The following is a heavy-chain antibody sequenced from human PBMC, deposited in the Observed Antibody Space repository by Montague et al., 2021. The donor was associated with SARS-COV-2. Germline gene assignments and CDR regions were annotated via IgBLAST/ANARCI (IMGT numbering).Heavy chain of an antibody. CDR3: ATRTRYPQNDFGF. J-gene: IGHJ4*02. V-gene: IGHV4-39*01. D-gene: IGHD2-15*01. CDR2: IYNGGTT. CDR1: GDSIRNSDYS. Sequence: SETLSLTSTLSGDSIRNSDYSWGWVRQPPGKGLEWIGNIYNGGTTFYNPSLKSRVTIFVDTSKNQFSLKLSSVTAADTAVYYCATRTRYPQNDFGFWGQGTLVTVSS.